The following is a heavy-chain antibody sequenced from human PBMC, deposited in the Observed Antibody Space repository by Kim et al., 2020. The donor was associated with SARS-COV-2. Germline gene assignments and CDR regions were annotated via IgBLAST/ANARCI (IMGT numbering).Heavy chain of an antibody. J-gene: IGHJ4*02. V-gene: IGHV4-34*01. D-gene: IGHD3-3*01. CDR3: ARGLGERYYDFWSGYHFDY. Sequence: SRVTISVDTSKNKFSLKLSSVTAADTAVYYCARGLGERYYDFWSGYHFDYWGQGTLVTVSS.